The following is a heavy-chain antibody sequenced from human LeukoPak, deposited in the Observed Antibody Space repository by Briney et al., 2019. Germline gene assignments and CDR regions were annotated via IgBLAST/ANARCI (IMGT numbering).Heavy chain of an antibody. CDR1: GFTFITFW. J-gene: IGHJ6*02. V-gene: IGHV3-74*01. CDR3: RGDSSSWGMDYYYGMDV. D-gene: IGHD6-13*01. Sequence: GGSLCLSCAASGFTFITFWRDWVRQAPGKGRVWGSPINSDGGSTSYAYSVRGGFTTARDTAKNTLYMQRKRPRAEETSVYYGRGDSSSWGMDYYYGMDVWGQGTTVTVSS. CDR2: INSDGGST.